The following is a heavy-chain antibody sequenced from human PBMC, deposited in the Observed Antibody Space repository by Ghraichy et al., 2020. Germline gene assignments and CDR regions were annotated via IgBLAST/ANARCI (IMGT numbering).Heavy chain of an antibody. V-gene: IGHV4-59*01. Sequence: GSLRLSCTVSGDSITGYYWSWIRQPPGKGLEWIGYIHYSGSTNYNPSLKSRVTISVDTSKNQFSLKMTSVTAADTAVYYCARGERLGLDYWGQGPLVTVSS. J-gene: IGHJ4*02. CDR2: IHYSGST. CDR1: GDSITGYY. D-gene: IGHD3-3*01. CDR3: ARGERLGLDY.